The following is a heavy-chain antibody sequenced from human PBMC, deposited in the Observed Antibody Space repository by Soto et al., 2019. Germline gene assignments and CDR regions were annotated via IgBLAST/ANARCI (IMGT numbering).Heavy chain of an antibody. CDR1: GGTFSSYT. CDR2: IIPILGIA. J-gene: IGHJ6*02. CDR3: ARVVAVAGDYYYYGMDV. D-gene: IGHD6-19*01. Sequence: QVQLVQSGAEVKKPGSSVKVSCKASGGTFSSYTISWVRQAPGQGLEWMGRIIPILGIANYAQKFQGRVTITGDKSTSTAYMELSSLRSEDTAVYYCARVVAVAGDYYYYGMDVWGQGTTVTVSS. V-gene: IGHV1-69*02.